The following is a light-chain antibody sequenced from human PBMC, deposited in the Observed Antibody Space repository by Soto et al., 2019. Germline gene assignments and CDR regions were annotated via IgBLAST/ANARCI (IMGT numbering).Light chain of an antibody. CDR3: QQYYSWPRT. J-gene: IGKJ1*01. Sequence: EILMTQSAAALSVSPGERATLSCRASQSVSSTLAWYQQKPGQAPRLLIYGASTRATDIPARFSGSGSGKEFTLTISSLQSEDFAVYYCQQYYSWPRTLGQRTKVDNK. CDR2: GAS. V-gene: IGKV3-15*01. CDR1: QSVSST.